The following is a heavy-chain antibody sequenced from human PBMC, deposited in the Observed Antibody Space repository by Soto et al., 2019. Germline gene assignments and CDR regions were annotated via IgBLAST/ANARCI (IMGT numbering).Heavy chain of an antibody. J-gene: IGHJ5*02. D-gene: IGHD3-10*01. CDR1: GYTFTSYA. CDR2: INAGNGNT. CDR3: AREVDYYGSGSYSMT. Sequence: GASVKVSCKASGYTFTSYAMHWVRQAPEQRLEWMGWINAGNGNTKYSQKFQGRVTITRDTSASTAYMELSSLRSEDTAVYYCAREVDYYGSGSYSMTWGQGTLVTVSS. V-gene: IGHV1-3*01.